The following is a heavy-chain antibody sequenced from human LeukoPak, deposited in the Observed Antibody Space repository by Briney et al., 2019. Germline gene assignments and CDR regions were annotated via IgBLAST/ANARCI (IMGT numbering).Heavy chain of an antibody. V-gene: IGHV3-7*01. CDR1: GFFFSNYW. Sequence: PGGSLRLSCTASGFFFSNYWMSWVRQTQGKGLEWVANINLDGNGRFYVDSVKGRFTISRDNAKNSLYLQMNSLRAEDTAVYYCARETHYGDYTDYYYYMDVWGKGTTVTISS. D-gene: IGHD4-17*01. CDR3: ARETHYGDYTDYYYYMDV. CDR2: INLDGNGR. J-gene: IGHJ6*03.